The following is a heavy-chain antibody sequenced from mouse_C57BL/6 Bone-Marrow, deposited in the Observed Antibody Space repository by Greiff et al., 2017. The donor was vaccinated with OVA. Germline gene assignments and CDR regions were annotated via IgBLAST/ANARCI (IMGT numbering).Heavy chain of an antibody. CDR1: DYEFPSHD. CDR2: INSDGGST. D-gene: IGHD1-1*01. V-gene: IGHV5-2*01. CDR3: TTIDY. Sequence: EVKLMEPGGGLVQPGESLKLSCESTDYEFPSHDMTWVRQTPEKRLEWVAAINSDGGSTNYPDTIERRFIITRDNTKKTLYLQMSSLRSEDTALYYGTTIDYWGQGTTLTVSS. J-gene: IGHJ2*01.